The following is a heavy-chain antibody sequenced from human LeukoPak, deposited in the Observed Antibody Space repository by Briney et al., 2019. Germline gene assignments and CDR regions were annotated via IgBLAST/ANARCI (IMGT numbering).Heavy chain of an antibody. CDR3: VGGKELDEYCSGGSCLHHDY. CDR2: IIPIFGTA. D-gene: IGHD2-15*01. Sequence: ASVKVSCKASGGTFSSYAISWVRQAPGQGLEWMGGIIPIFGTANYAQKFQGRVTITADESTSTAYMELSSLRSEDTAVYYCVGGKELDEYCSGGSCLHHDYWGQGTLVTVSS. V-gene: IGHV1-69*13. CDR1: GGTFSSYA. J-gene: IGHJ4*02.